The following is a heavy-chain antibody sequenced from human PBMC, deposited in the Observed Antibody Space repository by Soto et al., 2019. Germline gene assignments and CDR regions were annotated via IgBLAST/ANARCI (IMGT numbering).Heavy chain of an antibody. Sequence: SETLSLTCTVSGGSISSYYWSWIRQPPGKGLEWIGYIYYSGSTNYNPSLKSRVTISVDTSTNQFSLKLSSVTAADTAVYYCARSLGSGGAFDIWSQGTMVTVSS. CDR3: ARSLGSGGAFDI. J-gene: IGHJ3*02. CDR2: IYYSGST. D-gene: IGHD7-27*01. V-gene: IGHV4-59*01. CDR1: GGSISSYY.